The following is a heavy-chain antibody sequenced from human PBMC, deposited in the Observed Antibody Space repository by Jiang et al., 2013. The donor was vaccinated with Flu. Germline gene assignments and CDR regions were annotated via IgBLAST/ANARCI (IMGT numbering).Heavy chain of an antibody. CDR2: ISGSGGST. V-gene: IGHV3-23*01. D-gene: IGHD5-24*01. J-gene: IGHJ4*02. CDR1: TFSQLC. CDR3: AKLERGCFDY. Sequence: TFSQLCHEAGSGRRRPGRGLEWVSAISGSGGSTYYADXVKGRFTISRDNSKNTLYLQMNSLRAEDTAVYYCAKLERGCFDYWGQGTLVTVSS.